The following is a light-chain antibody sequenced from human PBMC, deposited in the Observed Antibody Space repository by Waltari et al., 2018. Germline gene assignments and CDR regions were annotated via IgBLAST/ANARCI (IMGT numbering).Light chain of an antibody. J-gene: IGLJ3*02. V-gene: IGLV1-47*01. CDR3: ATWDDSLRGWV. Sequence: QSVVTQPPSASGTPGQRVTISCSGSSPNIGKNFVYWYHQSPGTAPKLLIYRNNQRPAGGPDRLSSSKSGASASLAISGLRSEDESDYYCATWDDSLRGWVFGGGTKLTVL. CDR1: SPNIGKNF. CDR2: RNN.